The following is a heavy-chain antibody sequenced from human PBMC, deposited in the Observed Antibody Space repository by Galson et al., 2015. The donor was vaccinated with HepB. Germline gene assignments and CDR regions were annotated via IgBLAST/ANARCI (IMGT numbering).Heavy chain of an antibody. CDR1: GGSISSYY. Sequence: SETLSLTCTVSGGSISSYYWSWIRQPPGKGLEWLGYIYYSGSTNYNPSLKSRVTISVDTSKNQFSLKLSSVTAADTAVYYCARDPTLSGDAFDIWGQGTMVTVSS. CDR3: ARDPTLSGDAFDI. CDR2: IYYSGST. V-gene: IGHV4-59*01. J-gene: IGHJ3*02.